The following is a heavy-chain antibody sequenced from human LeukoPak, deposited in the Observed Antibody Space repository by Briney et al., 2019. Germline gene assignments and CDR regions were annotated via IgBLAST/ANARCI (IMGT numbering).Heavy chain of an antibody. V-gene: IGHV6-1*01. CDR2: TYYRSKWET. D-gene: IGHD6-19*01. CDR3: ARDEGNTGWFTFDW. J-gene: IGHJ4*02. Sequence: SQTLSLTCAISGESVSTRNGAWNWIRQSPLRGLEWLGRTYYRSKWETDYAVSVKGRISIEADTSNNQFSLHLNSVTPEDTAVYYCARDEGNTGWFTFDWWGQGTLVIVSS. CDR1: GESVSTRNGA.